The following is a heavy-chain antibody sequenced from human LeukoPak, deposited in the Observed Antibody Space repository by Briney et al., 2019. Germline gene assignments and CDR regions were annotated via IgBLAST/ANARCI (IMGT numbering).Heavy chain of an antibody. J-gene: IGHJ6*03. D-gene: IGHD1-1*01. CDR2: IGTASDT. Sequence: GGSLRLSCAASGLTFSSFDMLWVRQPTGQGLEWVSTIGTASDTYYPGSVGGRFTLSRENAKNSLYHQMNSLTAGETAVYYCARGPPRGKYYFMDVWGKGTTVTVSS. V-gene: IGHV3-13*01. CDR1: GLTFSSFD. CDR3: ARGPPRGKYYFMDV.